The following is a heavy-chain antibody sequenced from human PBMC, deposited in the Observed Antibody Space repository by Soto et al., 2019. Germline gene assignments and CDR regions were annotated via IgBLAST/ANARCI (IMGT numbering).Heavy chain of an antibody. V-gene: IGHV5-10-1*01. CDR2: IDPSNSYT. CDR3: ARLARGQTRDYYYYYGTDV. Sequence: GESLNISCKGSGYSFTIYWISWVRQMPGKGLEWMERIDPSNSYTNYSPSFERHVIIAAAKCISTAYLQWSRLKASDTAMYYCARLARGQTRDYYYYYGTDVWGQGTTVTVSS. CDR1: GYSFTIYW. J-gene: IGHJ6*01. D-gene: IGHD1-7*01.